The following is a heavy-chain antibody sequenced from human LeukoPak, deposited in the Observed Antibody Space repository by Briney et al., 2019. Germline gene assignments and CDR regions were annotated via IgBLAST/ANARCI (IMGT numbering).Heavy chain of an antibody. V-gene: IGHV3-74*01. J-gene: IGHJ4*02. CDR1: GFTFSSYW. D-gene: IGHD5-24*01. Sequence: GGSLRLSCAASGFTFSSYWMHWVRQAPGKGLVWVSRINSDGSSTSYADSVKGRLTISRDNAKNTLYLQMNSLRAEDTAVYYCARGGRDGYNLVGYWGQGTLVTVSS. CDR2: INSDGSST. CDR3: ARGGRDGYNLVGY.